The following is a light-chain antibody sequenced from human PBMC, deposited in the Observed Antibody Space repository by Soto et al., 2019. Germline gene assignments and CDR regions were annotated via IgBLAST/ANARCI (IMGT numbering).Light chain of an antibody. CDR3: CSYAGTYSL. V-gene: IGLV2-11*01. Sequence: QSALTQPRSVSGSPGQSVTISCTGTSSDVGAYNYVSWYQQHPGKAPKLMTYDVTKRPSGVPDRFSGSKSGNTASLTISGLQAEDEADYYCCSYAGTYSLFGGGTKLTVL. J-gene: IGLJ2*01. CDR2: DVT. CDR1: SSDVGAYNY.